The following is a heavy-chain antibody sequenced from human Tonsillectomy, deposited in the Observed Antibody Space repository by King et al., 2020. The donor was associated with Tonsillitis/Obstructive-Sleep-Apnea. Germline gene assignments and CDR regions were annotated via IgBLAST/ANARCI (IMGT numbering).Heavy chain of an antibody. D-gene: IGHD6-6*01. CDR3: AKDEEYSSSANFDY. CDR1: GFTFDDYA. V-gene: IGHV3-9*01. CDR2: ISWNSGSI. Sequence: VQLVESGGGLVQPGRSLRLSCAASGFTFDDYAMNWVRQAPGKGLEWVSGISWNSGSIGYADSGKGRFTISRDNAKNSLYLQMNSLRAEDTALYYCAKDEEYSSSANFDYWGQGTLVTVSS. J-gene: IGHJ4*02.